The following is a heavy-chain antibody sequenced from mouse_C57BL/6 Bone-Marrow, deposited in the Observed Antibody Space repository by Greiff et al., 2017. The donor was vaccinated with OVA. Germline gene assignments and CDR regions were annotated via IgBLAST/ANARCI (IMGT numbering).Heavy chain of an antibody. CDR2: IDPETGGT. V-gene: IGHV1-15*01. J-gene: IGHJ1*03. CDR3: TRRDGVRGWYFDV. CDR1: GYTFTDYE. D-gene: IGHD2-14*01. Sequence: QVQLQQSGAELVRPGASVTLSCKASGYTFTDYEMHWVKQTPVHGLEWIGAIDPETGGTAYNQKFKGKAILTADKSSSTAYMELRSLTSEDSAVYYCTRRDGVRGWYFDVWGTGTTVTVSS.